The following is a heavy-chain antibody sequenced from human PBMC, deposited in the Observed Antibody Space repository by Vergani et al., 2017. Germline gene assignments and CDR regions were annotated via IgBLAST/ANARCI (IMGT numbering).Heavy chain of an antibody. CDR2: VLFDGSNE. CDR3: ARELAYCHEGSCAL. J-gene: IGHJ4*02. V-gene: IGHV3-30*02. D-gene: IGHD2-15*01. CDR1: GFTFNRYG. Sequence: QVQLVQSGGGVVQPGGSLRLSCVASGFTFNRYGMQWVRQAPGKGLEWVAYVLFDGSNEYYADSVKGRFIVSRDNSNDALYLQMNSLRTDDTAVYYCARELAYCHEGSCALWGQGSVGTVSS.